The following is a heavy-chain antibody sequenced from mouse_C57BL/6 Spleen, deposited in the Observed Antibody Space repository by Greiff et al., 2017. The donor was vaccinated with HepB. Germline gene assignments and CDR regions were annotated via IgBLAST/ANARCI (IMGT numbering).Heavy chain of an antibody. CDR1: GYTFTDYN. CDR2: INPNNGGT. CDR3: ARLRRGHFDY. Sequence: VQLKESGPELVKPGASVKIPCKASGYTFTDYNMDWVKQSHGKSLEWIGDINPNNGGTIYNQKFKGKATLTVDKSSSTAYMERRSLTSEDTAVYYCARLRRGHFDYWGQGTTLTVSS. V-gene: IGHV1-18*01. J-gene: IGHJ2*01. D-gene: IGHD2-12*01.